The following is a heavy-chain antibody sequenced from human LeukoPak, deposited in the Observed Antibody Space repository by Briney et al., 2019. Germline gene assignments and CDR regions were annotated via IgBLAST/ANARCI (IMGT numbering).Heavy chain of an antibody. CDR3: ARDRGIAAAGTTYYYYYYGMDV. CDR1: GDSVSSNSAA. V-gene: IGHV6-1*01. J-gene: IGHJ6*02. D-gene: IGHD6-13*01. Sequence: SQTLSLTCAISGDSVSSNSAAWNWIRQSPSRGLEWLGRTYYRSKWYNDYAVSVKSRITINPDTSKNQFSLQLNSVTPEDTAVYYCARDRGIAAAGTTYYYYYYGMDVWGQGTTVTVSS. CDR2: TYYRSKWYN.